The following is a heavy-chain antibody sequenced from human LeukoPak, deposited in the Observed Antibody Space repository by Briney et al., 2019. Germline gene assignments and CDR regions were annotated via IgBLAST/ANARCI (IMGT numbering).Heavy chain of an antibody. V-gene: IGHV4-59*01. D-gene: IGHD3-10*02. CDR3: ARSTGSTMFIDY. J-gene: IGHJ4*02. Sequence: TSETLSLTCSVSGGSISPYYWSWIRQPPGKGLEWPGYIYYSGNTDYNPSLKSRVAISVDTSKNQFSLKLSSVTAADTAVYYCARSTGSTMFIDYWGQGTLVTVSS. CDR1: GGSISPYY. CDR2: IYYSGNT.